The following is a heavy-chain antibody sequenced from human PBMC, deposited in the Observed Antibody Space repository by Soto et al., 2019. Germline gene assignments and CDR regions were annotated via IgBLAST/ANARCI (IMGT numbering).Heavy chain of an antibody. Sequence: SQTLSLTCAISGDSVSSNSAAWNWIRQSPSRGLEWLGRTYYRSKWYNDYAVSVKSRITINPDTSKNQFSLQLNSVTPEDTAVYYCARGAAQQLPGSFDPWGHAPLVTVSS. V-gene: IGHV6-1*01. J-gene: IGHJ5*02. CDR1: GDSVSSNSAA. CDR3: ARGAAQQLPGSFDP. D-gene: IGHD6-13*01. CDR2: TYYRSKWYN.